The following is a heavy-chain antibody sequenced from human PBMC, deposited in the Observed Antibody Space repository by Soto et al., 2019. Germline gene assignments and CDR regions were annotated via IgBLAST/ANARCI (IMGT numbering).Heavy chain of an antibody. J-gene: IGHJ4*02. CDR2: INAGNGNT. CDR3: ARDWGVVSSAASGYFDY. Sequence: ASVKVSCKASGYTFTSYAMHWVRQAPGQRLEWMGWINAGNGNTKYSQKFQGRVTITRDTSASTAYMELSSLRSEDTAVYYCARDWGVVSSAASGYFDYWGQGTLVTVSS. D-gene: IGHD3-3*01. CDR1: GYTFTSYA. V-gene: IGHV1-3*01.